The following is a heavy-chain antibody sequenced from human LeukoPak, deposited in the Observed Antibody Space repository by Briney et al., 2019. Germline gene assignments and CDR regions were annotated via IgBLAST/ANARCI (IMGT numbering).Heavy chain of an antibody. J-gene: IGHJ4*02. V-gene: IGHV3-66*01. CDR1: GFTVSSNY. Sequence: GGSLRLSCAASGFTVSSNYMSWVRQAPGKGLEWVSVIYSGGSTYYADSVKGRFTISRDNSKNTLYLQMNSLRAEDTAVYYCAKVPYYDSSGYYAPYFDYWGQGTLVTVSS. CDR2: IYSGGST. CDR3: AKVPYYDSSGYYAPYFDY. D-gene: IGHD3-22*01.